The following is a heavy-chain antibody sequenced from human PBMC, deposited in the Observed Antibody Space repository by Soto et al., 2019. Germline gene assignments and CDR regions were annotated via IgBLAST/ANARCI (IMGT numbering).Heavy chain of an antibody. CDR3: AIARGRLLWFGEFYNWFDA. Sequence: GGSLRLSCAASGFTFSSYSMNWVRQAPGKGLEWVSYISSSSSTIYYADSVKGRFTISRDNAKNSLYLQMNSLRDEDTAVYYCAIARGRLLWFGEFYNWFDAWGQGTRVTVSS. V-gene: IGHV3-48*02. J-gene: IGHJ5*02. D-gene: IGHD3-10*01. CDR1: GFTFSSYS. CDR2: ISSSSSTI.